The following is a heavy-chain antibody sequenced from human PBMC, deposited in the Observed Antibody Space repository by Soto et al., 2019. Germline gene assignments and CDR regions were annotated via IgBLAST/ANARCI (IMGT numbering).Heavy chain of an antibody. CDR1: GFNFGTYA. D-gene: IGHD1-1*01. CDR2: IAYDGINT. CDR3: ARVTPGNNLYYFSGLDV. Sequence: VGSLRLSCVASGFNFGTYAIHWVRQAPGKGLQWVALIAYDGINTYYADSVKGRFTISRDNSENTLHLQMNSLRPEDTGVYFCARVTPGNNLYYFSGLDVWGQGTSVTVSS. J-gene: IGHJ6*02. V-gene: IGHV3-30-3*01.